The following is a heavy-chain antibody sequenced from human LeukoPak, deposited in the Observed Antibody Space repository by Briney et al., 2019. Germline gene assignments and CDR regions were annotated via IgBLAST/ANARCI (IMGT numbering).Heavy chain of an antibody. CDR2: IFSGGST. J-gene: IGHJ3*02. D-gene: IGHD2-2*01. Sequence: GGSLRLSCAASGLTVSSNYMSWVRQAPGKGLEWVSIIFSGGSTFYGDSVKGRFTMSRDISKNTVYLQMNSLRAEDTAVYYCAGASYVVIAAATAFDIWGQGTMVTVSS. CDR1: GLTVSSNY. CDR3: AGASYVVIAAATAFDI. V-gene: IGHV3-53*01.